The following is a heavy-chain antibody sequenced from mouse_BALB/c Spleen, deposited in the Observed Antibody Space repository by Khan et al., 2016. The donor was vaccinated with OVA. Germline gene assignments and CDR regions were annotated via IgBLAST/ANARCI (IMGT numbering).Heavy chain of an antibody. Sequence: QIQLVQSGPELKKPGETVKISCRASGYTFTNYGMNWVKQAPGQGLKWMGWINTYIGEPTYADDFKGRFAFSLETSANTAYLQINNLKNEDTATYFCARSNGNYWFAYWGQGTLVTVSA. CDR2: INTYIGEP. V-gene: IGHV9-3-1*01. D-gene: IGHD2-1*01. CDR3: ARSNGNYWFAY. J-gene: IGHJ3*01. CDR1: GYTFTNYG.